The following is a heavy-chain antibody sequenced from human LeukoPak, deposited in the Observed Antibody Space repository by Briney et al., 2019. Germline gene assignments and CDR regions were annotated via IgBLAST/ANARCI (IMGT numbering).Heavy chain of an antibody. V-gene: IGHV4-59*01. CDR3: ARDAYTSGFRFVDY. CDR2: ISYSGST. CDR1: GGSTSSYY. D-gene: IGHD6-19*01. Sequence: SETLSLTCTVSGGSTSSYYWSWIRQPPGKGLEWIGYISYSGSTNYNPSHKSRVTISIDTSKNQFSLKLNSVTAADTAVYFCARDAYTSGFRFVDYWGPGILVTVSS. J-gene: IGHJ4*02.